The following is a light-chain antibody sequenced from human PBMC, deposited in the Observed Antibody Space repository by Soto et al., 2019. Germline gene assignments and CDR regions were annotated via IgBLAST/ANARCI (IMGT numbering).Light chain of an antibody. CDR2: DAS. Sequence: DIQMTQSPSSLSASVGDRVTITCQASQDISNYLNWYQQKPGKAPKLLIYDASNLETGVPSRFSGSGSGTDFTFTISSLQPEDIATYYCQQYDNLPITFXQGTRTEIK. CDR3: QQYDNLPIT. CDR1: QDISNY. V-gene: IGKV1-33*01. J-gene: IGKJ5*01.